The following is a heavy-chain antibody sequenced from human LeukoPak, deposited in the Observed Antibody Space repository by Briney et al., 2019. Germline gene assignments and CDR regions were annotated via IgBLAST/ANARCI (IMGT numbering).Heavy chain of an antibody. D-gene: IGHD3-3*01. CDR1: GFTFDDYA. V-gene: IGHV3-9*03. CDR3: AKDITIFGVATVPDAFDI. CDR2: ISWNSGSI. J-gene: IGHJ3*02. Sequence: GRSLRLSCAASGFTFDDYAMHWVRQAPGKGLEWVSGISWNSGSIGYADSVKGRFTISRDNAKNSLYLQMNSLRAEDMALYYSAKDITIFGVATVPDAFDIWGQGTMVTVSS.